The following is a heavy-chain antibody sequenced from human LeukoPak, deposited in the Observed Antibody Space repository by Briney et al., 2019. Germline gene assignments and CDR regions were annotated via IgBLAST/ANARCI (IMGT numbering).Heavy chain of an antibody. D-gene: IGHD1-26*01. CDR1: GYSISSGYY. CDR2: IYHSGST. J-gene: IGHJ2*01. V-gene: IGHV4-38-2*02. Sequence: SETLSLTCTVSGYSISSGYYWGWIRQPPGKGLEWIGSIYHSGSTYYNPSLKSRVTISVDTSKNQFSLKLSSVTAADTAVYYCARSRSGLLAYFDLWGRGTLVTVSS. CDR3: ARSRSGLLAYFDL.